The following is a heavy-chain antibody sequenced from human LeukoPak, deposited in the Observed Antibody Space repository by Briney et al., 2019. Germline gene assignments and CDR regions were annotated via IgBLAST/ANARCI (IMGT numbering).Heavy chain of an antibody. V-gene: IGHV3-74*01. J-gene: IGHJ4*02. CDR2: INSDGSST. CDR3: ARGRGTIYMFDY. Sequence: GGSLRLSCAASGFTFNRYWMHWVRQVPGKGLVWVSRINSDGSSTTYADSVKGRFTISRDNARNTLYLQMNSLRAVDTAVYYCARGRGTIYMFDYWGQGTLVTVSS. D-gene: IGHD2/OR15-2a*01. CDR1: GFTFNRYW.